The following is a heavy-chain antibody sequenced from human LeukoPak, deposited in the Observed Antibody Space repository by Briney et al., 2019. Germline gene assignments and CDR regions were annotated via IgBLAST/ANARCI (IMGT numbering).Heavy chain of an antibody. Sequence: GGSLRLSCAASGFTFSSYAMHWVRQAPGKGLEWVAVISYDGSNKYYADSVKGRFTISRDNSKNTLYLQMNSLRAEDTAVYYCARTAHFYSNGFDIWGQGTMVTVSS. CDR2: ISYDGSNK. CDR1: GFTFSSYA. D-gene: IGHD1-26*01. J-gene: IGHJ3*02. CDR3: ARTAHFYSNGFDI. V-gene: IGHV3-30-3*01.